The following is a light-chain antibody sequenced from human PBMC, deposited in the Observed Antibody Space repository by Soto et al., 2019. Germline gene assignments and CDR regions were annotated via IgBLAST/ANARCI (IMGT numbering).Light chain of an antibody. Sequence: QSVLTQPASVSGSPGQSITISCTGTSSDIGGYKHVSWYQQHPGKAPKLMIYEVSNRPSGVSNRFPGSKSGNTASLTISGLQAEDEADYYCSSYTTSSTRVFGTGTKVTVL. CDR2: EVS. V-gene: IGLV2-14*01. CDR1: SSDIGGYKH. J-gene: IGLJ1*01. CDR3: SSYTTSSTRV.